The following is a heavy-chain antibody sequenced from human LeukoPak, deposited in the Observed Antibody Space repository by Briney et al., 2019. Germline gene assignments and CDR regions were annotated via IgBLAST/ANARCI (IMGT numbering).Heavy chain of an antibody. V-gene: IGHV4-59*12. CDR3: ATHREVQLWLRASGYCFDY. J-gene: IGHJ4*02. D-gene: IGHD5-18*01. Sequence: SETLSLTCTVSGGSISSYYWSWIRQPPGKGLEWIGYIYYSGSTNYNPSLKSRVTISVDTSKNQFSLKLSSVTAADTAVYYCATHREVQLWLRASGYCFDYWGQGTLVTVSS. CDR2: IYYSGST. CDR1: GGSISSYY.